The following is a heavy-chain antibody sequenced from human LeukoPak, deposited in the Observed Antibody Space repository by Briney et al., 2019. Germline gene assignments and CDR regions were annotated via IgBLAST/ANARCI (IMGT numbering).Heavy chain of an antibody. CDR1: GFTFSSYA. V-gene: IGHV3-30-3*01. CDR3: ARSIAVAGSASDY. D-gene: IGHD6-19*01. Sequence: PGGSLRLSCAASGFTFSSYAMHWVRPAPGEGLEWVAVISYDGSNKYYADSVKGRFTISRDNSKNTLYLQMNSLRAEDTAVYYCARSIAVAGSASDYWGQGTLVTVSS. J-gene: IGHJ4*02. CDR2: ISYDGSNK.